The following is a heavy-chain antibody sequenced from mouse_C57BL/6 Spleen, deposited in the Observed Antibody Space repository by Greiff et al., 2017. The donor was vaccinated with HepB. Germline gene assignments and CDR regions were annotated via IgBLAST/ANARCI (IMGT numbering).Heavy chain of an antibody. CDR2: IYPGSGST. J-gene: IGHJ1*03. CDR3: ARPLRYYGSSYDWYFDV. D-gene: IGHD1-1*01. Sequence: VQLQQSGAELVKPGASVKMSCKASGYTFTSYWITWVKQRPGQGLEWIGDIYPGSGSTNYNEKFKSKATLTVDTSSSTAYMQLSSLTSEDSAVYYCARPLRYYGSSYDWYFDVWGTGTTVTVSS. CDR1: GYTFTSYW. V-gene: IGHV1-55*01.